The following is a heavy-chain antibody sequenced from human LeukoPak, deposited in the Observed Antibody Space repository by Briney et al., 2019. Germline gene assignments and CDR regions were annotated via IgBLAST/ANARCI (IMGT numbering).Heavy chain of an antibody. D-gene: IGHD4-23*01. J-gene: IGHJ4*02. CDR1: GGSISSGDYY. CDR2: IYYSGST. V-gene: IGHV4-31*03. CDR3: ARGPRGGIVY. Sequence: SETLSLTCTVSGGSISSGDYYWTWIRQHPGKGLEWIGYIYYSGSTDYNPSLKSRVIISIDTSDNQFSLKVSSVTAADTAVYYCARGPRGGIVYWGQGTLVTVSS.